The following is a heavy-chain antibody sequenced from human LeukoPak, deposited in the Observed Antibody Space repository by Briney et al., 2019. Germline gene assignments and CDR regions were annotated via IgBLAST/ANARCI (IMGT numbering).Heavy chain of an antibody. V-gene: IGHV3-23*01. CDR1: GFTFGDYA. CDR3: AKDGSGSYYLPYTSFDF. CDR2: ISGSGGDT. D-gene: IGHD3-10*01. J-gene: IGHJ4*02. Sequence: GGSLRLSCTASGFTFGDYAMSWVRQAPGKGLEWVSAISGSGGDTYYADSVKGRFTISRDNSKNTLYLQMKSLRAEDTAVYYCAKDGSGSYYLPYTSFDFWGQGTLVPVSS.